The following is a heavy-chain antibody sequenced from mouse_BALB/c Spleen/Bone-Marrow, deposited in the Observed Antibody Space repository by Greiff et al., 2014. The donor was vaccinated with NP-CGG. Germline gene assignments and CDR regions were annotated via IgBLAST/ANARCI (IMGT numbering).Heavy chain of an antibody. Sequence: QVQLKQSGAELVKPGASVKLSCKASGYTFTSYWMHWVKQRPGQGLEWIGEINPSNGRTNYNEKFKSKATLTVDKSSSTAYMQLSSLTSEDSAVYYCARASWLLRYHYAMDYWGQGTSVTVSS. CDR2: INPSNGRT. J-gene: IGHJ4*01. V-gene: IGHV1S81*02. CDR1: GYTFTSYW. CDR3: ARASWLLRYHYAMDY. D-gene: IGHD2-3*01.